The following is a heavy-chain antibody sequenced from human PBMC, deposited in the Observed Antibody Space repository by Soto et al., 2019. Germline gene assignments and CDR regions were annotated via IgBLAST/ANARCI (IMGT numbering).Heavy chain of an antibody. D-gene: IGHD6-19*01. V-gene: IGHV4-31*03. CDR2: IYYSGST. CDR1: GGSISSGGYY. CDR3: AREILSSGWTAPDY. Sequence: QVQLQESGPGLVKPSQTLSLTCTVSGGSISSGGYYWSWIRQHPGKGLEWIGYIYYSGSTYYNPSLKSRVTMSVDTSKNQFSLKLSSVTAADTAVYYCAREILSSGWTAPDYWGQGTLVTVSS. J-gene: IGHJ4*02.